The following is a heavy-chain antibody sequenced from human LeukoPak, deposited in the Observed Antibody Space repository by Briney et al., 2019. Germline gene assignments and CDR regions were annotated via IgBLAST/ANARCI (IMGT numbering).Heavy chain of an antibody. CDR1: GFTFGDYA. J-gene: IGHJ6*04. Sequence: GGSLRLSCTASGFTFGDYAMSWFRQAAGKGLEWVGFIRSKAYGGTTEYAPSVKGRFTISRDDSKSIAYLRMNNLKTEDTAVYYCTRAEGIIVVVPEGVWGKGTTVTVSS. CDR3: TRAEGIIVVVPEGV. D-gene: IGHD2-2*01. CDR2: IRSKAYGGTT. V-gene: IGHV3-49*03.